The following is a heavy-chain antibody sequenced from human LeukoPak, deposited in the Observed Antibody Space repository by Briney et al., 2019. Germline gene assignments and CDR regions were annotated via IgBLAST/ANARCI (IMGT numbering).Heavy chain of an antibody. CDR3: ARHHPYSSSWSDAFDI. CDR1: GGSISSYY. J-gene: IGHJ3*02. CDR2: IYYSGST. Sequence: SETLSLTCTVSGGSISSYYWSWIRQPPGKGLEWIGYIYYSGSTNYNPSLKSRVTISVDTSKNQFSLKLSSVTAADTAVYYCARHHPYSSSWSDAFDIWGQGTMVTVSS. V-gene: IGHV4-59*08. D-gene: IGHD6-13*01.